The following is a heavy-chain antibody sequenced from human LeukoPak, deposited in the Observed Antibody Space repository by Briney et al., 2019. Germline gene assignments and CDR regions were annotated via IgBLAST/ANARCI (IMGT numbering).Heavy chain of an antibody. Sequence: ASVKVSCKASGYTFTGYYMHWVRQAPGQGPEWMGWINPNSGGTNYTQKFHGRVTMTRDTSISTAYMELSRLRSDDTAVYYCAGSPYYYDSRGTYYYFDYWGQGTLVTVSS. D-gene: IGHD3-22*01. V-gene: IGHV1-2*02. CDR1: GYTFTGYY. CDR2: INPNSGGT. CDR3: AGSPYYYDSRGTYYYFDY. J-gene: IGHJ4*02.